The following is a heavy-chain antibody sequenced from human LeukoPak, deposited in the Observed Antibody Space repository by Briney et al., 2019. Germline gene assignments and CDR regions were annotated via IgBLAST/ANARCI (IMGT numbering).Heavy chain of an antibody. J-gene: IGHJ6*02. Sequence: SETLSLTCAVYGGSFSGCYWSWIRQPPGKGLEWIGQINHSGSTNYNPSLKSRVTISVDTSKNQFSLKLSSVTAADTAVYYCARGGPVVVVPGATDYYGMDVWGQGTTVTVSS. D-gene: IGHD2-2*01. V-gene: IGHV4-34*01. CDR1: GGSFSGCY. CDR2: INHSGST. CDR3: ARGGPVVVVPGATDYYGMDV.